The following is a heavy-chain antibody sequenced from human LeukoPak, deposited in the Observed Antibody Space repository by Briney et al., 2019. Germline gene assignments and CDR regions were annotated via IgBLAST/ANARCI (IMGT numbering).Heavy chain of an antibody. Sequence: GGSLRLSCAASGFTFSSYAMPWVRQAPGKGLEWVAVIPYDGSNKYYADSVKGRFTISRDNSKNTLYLQMNSLRAEDAAVYYCARGPRYSSSWYARYWGQGTLVTVSS. CDR1: GFTFSSYA. D-gene: IGHD6-13*01. J-gene: IGHJ4*02. V-gene: IGHV3-30-3*01. CDR3: ARGPRYSSSWYARY. CDR2: IPYDGSNK.